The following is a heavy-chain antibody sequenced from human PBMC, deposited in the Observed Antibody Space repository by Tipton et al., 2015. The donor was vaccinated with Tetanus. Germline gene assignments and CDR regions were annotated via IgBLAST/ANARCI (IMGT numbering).Heavy chain of an antibody. V-gene: IGHV4-59*01. CDR1: GGSFSGYY. CDR3: VKGSFGSGWYFPDY. J-gene: IGHJ4*02. Sequence: TLSLTCAVYGGSFSGYYWTWIRQPPVKELEWIGYIDYSGSTNYNPSLKSRLIISADTSKNQFSLRLSSVTAADTAVYYCVKGSFGSGWYFPDYWGQGTLVTVSS. D-gene: IGHD6-19*01. CDR2: IDYSGST.